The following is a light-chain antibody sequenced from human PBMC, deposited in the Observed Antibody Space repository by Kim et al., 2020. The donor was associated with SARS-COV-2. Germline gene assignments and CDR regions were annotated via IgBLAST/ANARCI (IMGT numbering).Light chain of an antibody. Sequence: EIVLTQSPGTLSLSPGERATLSCRASQSVSNSYLAWYQQKPGQAPRLLIYGASSRATGIPDRFSGSGSGTDFTLTISRLEPEDFAVYYCQHYVSSPYTFGQGTKLEI. CDR1: QSVSNSY. V-gene: IGKV3-20*01. J-gene: IGKJ2*01. CDR2: GAS. CDR3: QHYVSSPYT.